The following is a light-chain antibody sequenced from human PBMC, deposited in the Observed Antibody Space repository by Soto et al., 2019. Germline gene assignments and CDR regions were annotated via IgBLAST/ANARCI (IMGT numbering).Light chain of an antibody. CDR3: SSYTSSSTLLYV. Sequence: QSALTQPASVSGSPGQSITISCTGTSSDVGGYNYVSWYQQHPGKAPKLMIYDVSNRPSGVSNRFSGPKSGNTASLTISGLQAEDEADYYCSSYTSSSTLLYVFGTGTKLTLL. V-gene: IGLV2-14*01. CDR2: DVS. J-gene: IGLJ1*01. CDR1: SSDVGGYNY.